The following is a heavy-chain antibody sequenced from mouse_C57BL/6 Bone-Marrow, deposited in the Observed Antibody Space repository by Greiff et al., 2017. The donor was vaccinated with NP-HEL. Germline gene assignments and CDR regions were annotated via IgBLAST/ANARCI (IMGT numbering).Heavy chain of an antibody. CDR3: ARSLQGAY. V-gene: IGHV1-61*01. Sequence: VQLQQPGAELVRPGSSVKLSCKASGYTFTSYWLDWVKQRPGQGLEWIGNIYPSDSETHYNQKFKVKATLTVDKSYSTAYMQLSSLTSKDSAVNYCARSLQGAYWGQGTLVTVSA. CDR1: GYTFTSYW. J-gene: IGHJ3*01. CDR2: IYPSDSET.